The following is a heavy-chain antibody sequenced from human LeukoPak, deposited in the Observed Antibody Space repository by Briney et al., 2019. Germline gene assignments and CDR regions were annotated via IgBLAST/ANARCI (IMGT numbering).Heavy chain of an antibody. D-gene: IGHD3-10*01. CDR3: ARWGVSAGLDS. Sequence: GGSLRLSCAASGFTFSSYGMHWVRQAPGKGLEWVAVIWYDGSNKYYGDSVKGRFTISRDNAKSLLYLQMNSLRAEDSALYYCARWGVSAGLDSWGQGTLVTVSS. CDR1: GFTFSSYG. CDR2: IWYDGSNK. V-gene: IGHV3-33*01. J-gene: IGHJ5*01.